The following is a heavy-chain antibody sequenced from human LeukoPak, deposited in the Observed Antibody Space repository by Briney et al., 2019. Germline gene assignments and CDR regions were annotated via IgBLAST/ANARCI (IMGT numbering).Heavy chain of an antibody. Sequence: GGSLRLSCAASGFTFSSHWMSWVRQAPGKGLEWVANIKQDGSEKNCVDSVKGRFTISRDNAKNSLYLEMNSLRAEDSAVYYRGASVFWWGQGTLVTVSS. CDR2: IKQDGSEK. V-gene: IGHV3-7*03. J-gene: IGHJ4*02. CDR3: GASVFW. D-gene: IGHD3-3*01. CDR1: GFTFSSHW.